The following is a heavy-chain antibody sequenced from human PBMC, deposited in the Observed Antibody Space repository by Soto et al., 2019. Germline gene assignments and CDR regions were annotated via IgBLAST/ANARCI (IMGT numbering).Heavy chain of an antibody. CDR2: INHSGST. V-gene: IGHV4-34*01. Sequence: SETLSLTCAVYGGSFSGCYWSWIRQPPGKGLEWIGEINHSGSTNYNPSLKSRVTISVDTSKNQFSLKLSSVTAADTAVYYCARGRSRWYLNYFDYWGQGTLVTVSS. D-gene: IGHD6-13*01. CDR1: GGSFSGCY. CDR3: ARGRSRWYLNYFDY. J-gene: IGHJ4*02.